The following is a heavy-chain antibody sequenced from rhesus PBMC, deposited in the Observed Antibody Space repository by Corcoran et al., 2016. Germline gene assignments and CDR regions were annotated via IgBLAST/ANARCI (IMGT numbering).Heavy chain of an antibody. V-gene: IGHV3-178*01. CDR3: ARVRAGGFDY. D-gene: IGHD1-1*01. CDR2: FSNVGNST. Sequence: EVQLVESGGGLAKPGGSLRLSCAASGFTFSDYYMDWVRQAPGQGLEWVSRFSNVGNSTWFADSVKGRFTIYRENAKNTLYLQMNSLRTEDTAVYYCARVRAGGFDYWGQGVLVTVSS. CDR1: GFTFSDYY. J-gene: IGHJ4*01.